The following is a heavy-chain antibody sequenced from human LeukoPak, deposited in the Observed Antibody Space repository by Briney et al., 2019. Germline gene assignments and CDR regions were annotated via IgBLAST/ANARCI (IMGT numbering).Heavy chain of an antibody. D-gene: IGHD4-17*01. Sequence: SETLSLTCAVYGGSFSGYYWSWIRQPPGKGLEWIGEINHSGSTNYNPSLKSRVTISVDTSKNQFSLKLSSVTAADTAVYYCARGYPVTTPTDYYYYGMDVWGQGTTVTVSS. V-gene: IGHV4-34*01. CDR2: INHSGST. CDR3: ARGYPVTTPTDYYYYGMDV. J-gene: IGHJ6*02. CDR1: GGSFSGYY.